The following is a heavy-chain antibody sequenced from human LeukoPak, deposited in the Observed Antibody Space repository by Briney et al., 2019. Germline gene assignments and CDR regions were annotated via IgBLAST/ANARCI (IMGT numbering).Heavy chain of an antibody. D-gene: IGHD1-26*01. CDR2: IYHSGST. CDR3: ARVRGSGSHDAFDI. V-gene: IGHV4-38-2*02. J-gene: IGHJ3*02. Sequence: PSETLSLTCTVSGYSISSGYYWGWIRQPPGKGLEWIGSIYHSGSTYYNPSLKSRVTISVDTSKNQFSLKLSSVTAADTAVYYCARVRGSGSHDAFDIWGQGTMVTVSS. CDR1: GYSISSGYY.